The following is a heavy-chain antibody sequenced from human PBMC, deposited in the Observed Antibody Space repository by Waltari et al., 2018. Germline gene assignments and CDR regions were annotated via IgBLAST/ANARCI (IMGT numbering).Heavy chain of an antibody. D-gene: IGHD2-8*01. Sequence: QVQLVQSGAEVKKPGSSVKVSCKASGGTFSSYTINWVRQAPGQGPEWMGRIIPMLDIGKSAQEFQGRVTISADKFTSTVYMELSSLRPEDTAVYFCVRDLNGEKPLDNWGQGTLVTVSS. CDR3: VRDLNGEKPLDN. V-gene: IGHV1-69*08. CDR2: IIPMLDIG. J-gene: IGHJ4*02. CDR1: GGTFSSYT.